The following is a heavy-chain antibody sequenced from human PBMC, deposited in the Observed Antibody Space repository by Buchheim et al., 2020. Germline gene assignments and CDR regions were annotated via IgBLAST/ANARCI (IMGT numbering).Heavy chain of an antibody. CDR1: GFTFSSYW. CDR2: INSDGSST. J-gene: IGHJ6*03. CDR3: ARDVRIAARYYYYYMDV. D-gene: IGHD6-6*01. Sequence: EVQLVESGGGLVQPGGSLRLSCAASGFTFSSYWMHWVRQAPGKGLVWVSRINSDGSSTRYADSVKGRFTISRDTAKNTLYLQMNSLEAEDTAVYYCARDVRIAARYYYYYMDVWGKGTT. V-gene: IGHV3-74*01.